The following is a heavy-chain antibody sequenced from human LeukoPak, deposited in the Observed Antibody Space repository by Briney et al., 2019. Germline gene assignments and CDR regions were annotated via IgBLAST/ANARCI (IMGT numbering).Heavy chain of an antibody. CDR3: ARDRAPYNNSLTGYPDQ. Sequence: ASVKVSCKASLYTFTDDYMHWVRQAPGQRVERMGWIYPNSGATNFAQKFQGRATMTRDTSITTAYMELTKLISDDTAVYYCARDRAPYNNSLTGYPDQWGQGTLVIVSS. CDR1: LYTFTDDY. J-gene: IGHJ5*02. V-gene: IGHV1-2*02. D-gene: IGHD3-9*01. CDR2: IYPNSGAT.